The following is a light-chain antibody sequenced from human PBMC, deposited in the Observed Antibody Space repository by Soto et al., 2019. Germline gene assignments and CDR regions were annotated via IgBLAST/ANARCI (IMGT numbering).Light chain of an antibody. V-gene: IGKV3-15*01. CDR3: QQYNVWPLYT. CDR1: QSVTSN. Sequence: EILMTQSPATLSVSPGERATLSCRASQSVTSNLAWYQQKPGQAPRLLIYGASTRAADIPARFSGSGSGTQFTLTISSLQSEDFAVYYCQQYNVWPLYTFGQGTKL. CDR2: GAS. J-gene: IGKJ2*01.